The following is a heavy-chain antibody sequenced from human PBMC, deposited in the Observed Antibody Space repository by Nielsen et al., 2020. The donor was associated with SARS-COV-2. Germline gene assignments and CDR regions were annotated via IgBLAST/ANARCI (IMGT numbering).Heavy chain of an antibody. D-gene: IGHD6-13*01. CDR1: GDSITLFS. CDR3: AGGWSSSNWYLGDWFDP. J-gene: IGHJ5*02. Sequence: SETLSLTCTVSGDSITLFSWSWIRPPPGKALEWIGYASYNGISKYNPSLKSRVTISLDTSKNQFSLRLSAVTAADTAVYYCAGGWSSSNWYLGDWFDPWGQGALVIVSS. CDR2: ASYNGIS. V-gene: IGHV4-59*12.